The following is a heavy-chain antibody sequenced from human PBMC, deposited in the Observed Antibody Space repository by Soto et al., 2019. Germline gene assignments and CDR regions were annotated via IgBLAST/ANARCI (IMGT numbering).Heavy chain of an antibody. CDR1: GYTFTSYG. Sequence: ASVKVSCKASGYTFTSYGISWVRQAPGQGLEWMGWISAYNGNTNYAQKLQGRVTMTTDTSTSTAYMELRSLRSDDTAVYYCARDRRQQLVRNYYYYGMDVWGQGTTVTVSS. CDR3: ARDRRQQLVRNYYYYGMDV. CDR2: ISAYNGNT. V-gene: IGHV1-18*01. D-gene: IGHD6-13*01. J-gene: IGHJ6*02.